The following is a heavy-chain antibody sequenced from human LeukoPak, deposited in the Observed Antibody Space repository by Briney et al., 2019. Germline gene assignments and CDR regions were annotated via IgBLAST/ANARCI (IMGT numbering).Heavy chain of an antibody. V-gene: IGHV4-34*01. J-gene: IGHJ4*02. Sequence: SESLSLTCAVYGGSFSGYYWSWIRQPPGKGLEWIGEINHSGSTNYNPSLKSRVTISVDTSKNQFSLKLSSVTAADTAVYYCARVGYDSSGNPPLFDYWGQGTLVTVSS. CDR3: ARVGYDSSGNPPLFDY. CDR1: GGSFSGYY. CDR2: INHSGST. D-gene: IGHD3-22*01.